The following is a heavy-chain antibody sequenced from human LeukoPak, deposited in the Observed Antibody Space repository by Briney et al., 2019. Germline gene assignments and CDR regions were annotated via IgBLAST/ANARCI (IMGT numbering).Heavy chain of an antibody. V-gene: IGHV1-69*04. CDR3: AREGVHSNYFDY. CDR2: IIPILGIA. J-gene: IGHJ4*02. Sequence: ASVKVSCKASGGTFSSYAISWVRQAPGQGLEWMGRIIPILGIANYAQKFQGRVTITADKSTSTAYMELSSLRSEDTAVYYCAREGVHSNYFDYWGQGTLVTVSS. CDR1: GGTFSSYA. D-gene: IGHD4-4*01.